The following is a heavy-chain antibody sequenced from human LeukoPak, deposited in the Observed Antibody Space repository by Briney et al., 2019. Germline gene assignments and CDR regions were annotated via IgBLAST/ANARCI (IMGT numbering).Heavy chain of an antibody. V-gene: IGHV3-64*01. CDR1: GFTFSNYF. J-gene: IGHJ3*02. CDR3: ATSRYCSGGDCYSLAFDI. CDR2: ISRTGSTT. D-gene: IGHD2-15*01. Sequence: PGGSLRLSCAASGFTFSNYFMHWVRQAPGKGLEYFSAISRTGSTTYYTNSVKGRFTISRDNSKNTLYLQVGGLRAEGMAVYYCATSRYCSGGDCYSLAFDIWGQETMVTVSS.